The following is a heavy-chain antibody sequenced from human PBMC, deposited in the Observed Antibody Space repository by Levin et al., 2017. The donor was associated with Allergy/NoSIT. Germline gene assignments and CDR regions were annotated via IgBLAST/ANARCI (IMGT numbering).Heavy chain of an antibody. V-gene: IGHV3-23*01. Sequence: PSETLSLTCAASGFTFSLYAMSWVRQAPGKGLEWVSSISDSGGSTYYADSVQGRFTISRDNSKDTLYLQMNSLRAEDTALYYCVKWADYYDSSGYYSWGQGTPVTVSS. CDR2: ISDSGGST. J-gene: IGHJ4*02. D-gene: IGHD3-22*01. CDR3: VKWADYYDSSGYYS. CDR1: GFTFSLYA.